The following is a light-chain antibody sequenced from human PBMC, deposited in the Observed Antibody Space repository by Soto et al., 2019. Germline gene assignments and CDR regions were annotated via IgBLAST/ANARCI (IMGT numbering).Light chain of an antibody. CDR3: QKYNSAPRT. CDR1: QGISNY. V-gene: IGKV1-27*01. Sequence: DIQMTQSPSSLSASEGDRVTITCRASQGISNYLAWYQQKPGKVPKLLIYAASSLQSWVPSRFSGSGSGPDFTLTISSLQPEDVATYYCQKYNSAPRTFGQGTKVEIK. CDR2: AAS. J-gene: IGKJ1*01.